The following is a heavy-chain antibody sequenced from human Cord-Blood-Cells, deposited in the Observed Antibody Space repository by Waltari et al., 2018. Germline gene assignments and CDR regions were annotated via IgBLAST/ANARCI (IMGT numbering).Heavy chain of an antibody. CDR2: INPNSGGT. D-gene: IGHD6-19*01. CDR1: GYTFTGYY. J-gene: IGHJ4*02. V-gene: IGHV1-2*06. CDR3: ARAYSSGWYYFDY. Sequence: QVQLVQSGAEVKKPGASVKVSCKASGYTFTGYYMHWVRQAPGQGLAWMGRINPNSGGTNYAQKFQGRVTMTRDTSISTAYMELSRLRSDDTAVYYCARAYSSGWYYFDYWGQGTLVTVSS.